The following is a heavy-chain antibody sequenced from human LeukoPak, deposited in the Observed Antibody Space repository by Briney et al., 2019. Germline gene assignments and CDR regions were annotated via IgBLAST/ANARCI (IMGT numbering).Heavy chain of an antibody. J-gene: IGHJ4*01. V-gene: IGHV4-39*01. Sequence: PSQTLSLTCSVSGGSISNGDYYWGWIRQAPGKGLEWIGSIFYGGNNHYNPSLKGRATISVDTSKNQFSLKVTSVTAADAAMYYCARQLPTAAADTRGYFDYWGQGTVVTVSS. CDR1: GGSISNGDYY. D-gene: IGHD2-15*01. CDR2: IFYGGNN. CDR3: ARQLPTAAADTRGYFDY.